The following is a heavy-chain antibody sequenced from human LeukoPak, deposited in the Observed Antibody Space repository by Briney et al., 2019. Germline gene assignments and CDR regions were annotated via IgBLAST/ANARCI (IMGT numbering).Heavy chain of an antibody. CDR1: GGSFSGYY. CDR2: INRGGST. J-gene: IGHJ3*02. V-gene: IGHV4-34*01. CDR3: GLGGAIIPDAFDI. D-gene: IGHD3-16*02. Sequence: SETLSLTCAAYGGSFSGYYWSWIRQPPGKGLEWIGEINRGGSTNCNPSLKSRATISLDTSKSQFSLKLSSVTAADTAVYYCGLGGAIIPDAFDIWGPGTMVTVSS.